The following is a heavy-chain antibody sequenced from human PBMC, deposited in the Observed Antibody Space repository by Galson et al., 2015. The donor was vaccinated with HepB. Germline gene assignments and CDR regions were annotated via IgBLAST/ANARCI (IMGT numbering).Heavy chain of an antibody. J-gene: IGHJ3*02. V-gene: IGHV3-30*04. CDR2: ISYDGSNK. CDR1: GFTFSSYA. D-gene: IGHD2-2*01. Sequence: SLRLSCAASGFTFSSYAMHWVRQAPGKGLEWVAVISYDGSNKYYADSVKGRFTISRDNSKNTLYLQMNSLRAEDTAVYYCARPPPCSSTSCLVDAFDIWGQGTMVTVSS. CDR3: ARPPPCSSTSCLVDAFDI.